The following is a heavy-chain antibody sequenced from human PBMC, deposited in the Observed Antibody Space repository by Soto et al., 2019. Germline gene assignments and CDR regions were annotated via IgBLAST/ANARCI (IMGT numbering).Heavy chain of an antibody. CDR3: ARDFLDSSGWTRFYYGMDV. J-gene: IGHJ6*02. CDR1: GFTFSSYE. D-gene: IGHD6-19*01. V-gene: IGHV3-48*03. CDR2: ISSSGSTI. Sequence: EVQLVESGGGLVQPGGSLRLSCAASGFTFSSYEMNWVRQAPGKGLEWVSYISSSGSTIYYADSVKGRFTISRDNAKNSLYLQMNSLRAEDTAVYYCARDFLDSSGWTRFYYGMDVGGQGTTVTVSS.